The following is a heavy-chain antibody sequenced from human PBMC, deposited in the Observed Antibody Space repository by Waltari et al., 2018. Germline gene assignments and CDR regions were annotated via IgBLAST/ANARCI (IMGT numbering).Heavy chain of an antibody. CDR3: ARDSEDDYIWGSYRYFDY. V-gene: IGHV3-21*01. CDR1: GFTFSSYS. D-gene: IGHD3-16*02. CDR2: ISSSSSYI. Sequence: EVQLVESGGGLVKPGGSLRLSCAASGFTFSSYSMNWVRQAPGKGLEWVSSISSSSSYIYYADSMKGRFTISRHNAKNSLYLQMSSLRAEDTAVYYCARDSEDDYIWGSYRYFDYWGQGTLVTVSS. J-gene: IGHJ4*02.